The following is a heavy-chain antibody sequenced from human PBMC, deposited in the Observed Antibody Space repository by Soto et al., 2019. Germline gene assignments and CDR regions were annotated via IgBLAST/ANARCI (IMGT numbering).Heavy chain of an antibody. CDR2: VNPNNGKT. V-gene: IGHV1-8*01. CDR1: GYLFTTYD. Sequence: ASVKVSCKTSGYLFTTYDINWVRQAARRGLEWMGRVNPNNGKTDYAQNFQGRLTMTRDTSISTVYMELSSLTSEDTAVYYCAKDFGGLYNWFDPWGQGTLVTVSS. J-gene: IGHJ5*02. D-gene: IGHD3-16*01. CDR3: AKDFGGLYNWFDP.